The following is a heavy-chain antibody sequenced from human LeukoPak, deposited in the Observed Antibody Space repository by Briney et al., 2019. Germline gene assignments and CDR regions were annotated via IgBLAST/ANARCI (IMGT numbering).Heavy chain of an antibody. Sequence: SETLSLTCTVSGGSISSYYWSWVRQPPGQGLEWIGEISLSGLTNYNPSLKSRVTMSLDKSKNHLSLNLTSVTAADTAVYYCSRESGAFSPFGYWGQGTLVTVSS. J-gene: IGHJ4*02. CDR1: GGSISSYY. D-gene: IGHD1-26*01. CDR3: SRESGAFSPFGY. V-gene: IGHV4-4*02. CDR2: ISLSGLT.